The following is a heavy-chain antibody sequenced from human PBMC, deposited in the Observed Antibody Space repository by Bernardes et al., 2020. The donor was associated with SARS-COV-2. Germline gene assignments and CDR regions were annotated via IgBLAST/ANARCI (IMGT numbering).Heavy chain of an antibody. J-gene: IGHJ4*02. Sequence: SETLSLTCAVSGDSVSSVNWWTWVRQPPGKGLEWVGEIDHVGTTYYNPSLESRVTVSRDSSKNQFSLTLSSVTAADTAIYYCTKRARVGASAQRGYDSWGQGTLVTVSS. CDR3: TKRARVGASAQRGYDS. V-gene: IGHV4-4*02. D-gene: IGHD1-26*01. CDR2: IDHVGTT. CDR1: GDSVSSVNW.